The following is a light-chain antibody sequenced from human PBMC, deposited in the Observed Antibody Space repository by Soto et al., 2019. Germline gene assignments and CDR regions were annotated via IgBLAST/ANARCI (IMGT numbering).Light chain of an antibody. J-gene: IGKJ1*01. Sequence: EIVLTHSPGTLSLSPGERAALSCRASLTVSDNYLAWYQQKAGQAPRLVIYGASNRATGIPDRFSASGSGTDFTLTISRLEPEDFAVYYCQQYSSAPLTFGQGTKVDIK. CDR2: GAS. CDR3: QQYSSAPLT. CDR1: LTVSDNY. V-gene: IGKV3-20*01.